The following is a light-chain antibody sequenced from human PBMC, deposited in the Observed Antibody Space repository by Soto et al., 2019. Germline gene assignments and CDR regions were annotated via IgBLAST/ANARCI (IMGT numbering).Light chain of an antibody. V-gene: IGKV3-20*01. CDR2: GAT. CDR3: QQYGSTTVT. Sequence: EIVLTQSPGTVSVSPGERATLSFRASQSVSNSFLAWYQQKPGQAPRLLIYGATSRATCIPDGLSGSWSGTDFILTISRLEPEDFAVYYCQQYGSTTVTCGGGTKVDIK. J-gene: IGKJ4*02. CDR1: QSVSNSF.